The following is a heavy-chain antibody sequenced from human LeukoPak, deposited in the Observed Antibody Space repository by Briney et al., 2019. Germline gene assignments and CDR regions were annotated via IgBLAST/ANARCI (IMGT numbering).Heavy chain of an antibody. D-gene: IGHD1-26*01. Sequence: GGSLRLSCAASGFPFTTYAMSWVRQAPGKGLEWVSSISSSSSYIYYADSVKGRFTISRDNAKNSLYLQMNSLRAEDTAVYYCAQLGTSGSYVGYWGQGTLVTVSS. CDR3: AQLGTSGSYVGY. V-gene: IGHV3-21*01. CDR1: GFPFTTYA. CDR2: ISSSSSYI. J-gene: IGHJ4*02.